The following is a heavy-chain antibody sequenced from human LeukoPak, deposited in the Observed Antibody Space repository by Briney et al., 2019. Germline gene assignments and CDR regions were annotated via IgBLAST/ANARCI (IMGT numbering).Heavy chain of an antibody. CDR2: IYHSGST. D-gene: IGHD5-18*01. V-gene: IGHV4-38-2*02. CDR3: ARHSRSYGLDY. J-gene: IGHJ4*02. Sequence: SETLSLTCTVSGYSISSGYYWGWIRQPPGKGLEWIGSIYHSGSTYYNPSLKSRVTISVDTSKNQFSLKLSSVTAADTAVYYCARHSRSYGLDYWGQGTLVTVSS. CDR1: GYSISSGYY.